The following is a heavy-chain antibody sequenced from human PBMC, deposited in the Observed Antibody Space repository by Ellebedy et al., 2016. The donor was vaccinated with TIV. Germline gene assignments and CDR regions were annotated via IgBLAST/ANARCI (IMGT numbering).Heavy chain of an antibody. CDR1: GFAFDTDW. Sequence: GESLKISCAAFGFAFDTDWMTWVRQVPGKGLEWVANIKEDGTEKYYVDSVKGRFTISRDNAKNSLYLQMNSLRAEDTAVYYCARDPDAFGDQYFDLWGQGTLVIVSS. J-gene: IGHJ5*01. D-gene: IGHD3-10*01. CDR3: ARDPDAFGDQYFDL. CDR2: IKEDGTEK. V-gene: IGHV3-7*03.